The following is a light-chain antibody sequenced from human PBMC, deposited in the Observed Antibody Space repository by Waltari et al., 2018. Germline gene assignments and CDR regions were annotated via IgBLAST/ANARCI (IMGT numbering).Light chain of an antibody. CDR3: AAWDDSLNGRWE. CDR1: SSNIGNNV. V-gene: IGLV1-44*01. CDR2: RND. Sequence: QSVLTQPPSASGTPGQAVTISCSGSSSNIGNNVVNWSRQVPGTTPKLLIYRNDQRPSGVPDRFSGSKSGTSASLAISGLRSEDEGDYFCAAWDDSLNGRWEFGGGTKLTVL. J-gene: IGLJ2*01.